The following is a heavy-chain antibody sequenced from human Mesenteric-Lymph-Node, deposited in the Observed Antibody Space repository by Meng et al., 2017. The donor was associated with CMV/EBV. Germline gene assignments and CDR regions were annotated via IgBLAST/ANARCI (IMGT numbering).Heavy chain of an antibody. CDR2: INHSGST. J-gene: IGHJ4*02. CDR1: GGSFSGYY. V-gene: IGHV4-34*01. CDR3: ASYSSWSSDY. Sequence: SETLSLTCAVYGGSFSGYYWSWIRQPPGKGLEWIGEINHSGSTNYNPSLKSRVTISVDTSKNQFSLKLSSVTAADTAVYYCASYSSWSSDYWGQGTLVTVSS. D-gene: IGHD6-13*01.